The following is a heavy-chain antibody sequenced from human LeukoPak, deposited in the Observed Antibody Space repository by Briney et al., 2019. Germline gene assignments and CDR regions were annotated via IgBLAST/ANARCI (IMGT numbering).Heavy chain of an antibody. CDR3: AKAEYSSNYGMDV. CDR1: GFTFSSYA. V-gene: IGHV3-23*01. Sequence: GGSLGLSCAASGFTFSSYAMSWVRQAPGKGLEWVSAISGSGGSTYYADSVKGRFTLSRDNSKNTLYLQMNSLRAEDTAVYYCAKAEYSSNYGMDVWGQGTTVTVSS. D-gene: IGHD6-6*01. CDR2: ISGSGGST. J-gene: IGHJ6*02.